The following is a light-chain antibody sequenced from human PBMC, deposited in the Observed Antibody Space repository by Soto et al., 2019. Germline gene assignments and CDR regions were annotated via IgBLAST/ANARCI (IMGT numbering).Light chain of an antibody. Sequence: EIVLTQSPATLSLSPGERATLSCRASQSVSNYLAWYQQKPGQAPRLLIYDASNRGTGIPARFSGSGSGTVFTPIISSLAPEDSAVYYCQQSSNSVTFGRGTKLEIK. CDR1: QSVSNY. CDR2: DAS. J-gene: IGKJ2*01. V-gene: IGKV3-11*01. CDR3: QQSSNSVT.